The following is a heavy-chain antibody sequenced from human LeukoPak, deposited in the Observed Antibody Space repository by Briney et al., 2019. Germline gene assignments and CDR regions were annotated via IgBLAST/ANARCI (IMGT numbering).Heavy chain of an antibody. Sequence: GGSLRLSCAASGFTFSSYGMHWVRQAPGKGLEWVAVISYDGSNKYYADSVKGRFTISRDNSKNTLYLQMNSLRAEDTAVFYCARSPPGGSYYDYWGQGTLVTVSS. D-gene: IGHD3-10*01. CDR3: ARSPPGGSYYDY. J-gene: IGHJ4*02. V-gene: IGHV3-30*03. CDR2: ISYDGSNK. CDR1: GFTFSSYG.